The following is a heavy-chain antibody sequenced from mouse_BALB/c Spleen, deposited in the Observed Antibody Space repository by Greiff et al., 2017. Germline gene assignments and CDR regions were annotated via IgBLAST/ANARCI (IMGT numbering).Heavy chain of an antibody. J-gene: IGHJ2*01. D-gene: IGHD2-14*01. Sequence: EVKLMESGGGLVKPGGSLKLSCAASGFTFSSYTMSWVRQTPEKRLEWVATISSGGSYTYYPDSVKGRFTISRDNAKNTLYLQMSSLKSEDTAMYYCTIYYRYDVGYFDYWGQGTTLTVSS. CDR3: TIYYRYDVGYFDY. CDR2: ISSGGSYT. V-gene: IGHV5-6-4*01. CDR1: GFTFSSYT.